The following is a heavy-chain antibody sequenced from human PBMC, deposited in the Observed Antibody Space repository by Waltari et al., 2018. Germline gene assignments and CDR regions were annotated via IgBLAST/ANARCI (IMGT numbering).Heavy chain of an antibody. J-gene: IGHJ3*02. Sequence: QLQLQESGPGLVKPSETLSLTCTVSGGSISSSRYYWGWIRQPPGKGLEWIGSIYYSGSTYYNPSLKSRVTISVDTSKNQFSLKLSSVTAADTAVYYCAKSSGWYRDAFDIWGQGTMVTVSS. CDR1: GGSISSSRYY. CDR2: IYYSGST. CDR3: AKSSGWYRDAFDI. V-gene: IGHV4-39*01. D-gene: IGHD6-19*01.